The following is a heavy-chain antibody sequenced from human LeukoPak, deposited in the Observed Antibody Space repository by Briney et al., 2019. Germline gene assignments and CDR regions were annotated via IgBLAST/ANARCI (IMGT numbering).Heavy chain of an antibody. CDR1: GYTFTSFD. J-gene: IGHJ4*02. CDR3: ARGPPNWGMVGY. D-gene: IGHD7-27*01. V-gene: IGHV1-8*01. Sequence: ASVKVSCKASGYTFTSFDFNWVRQATGQGLEWMGWMKSNNGHTGYAQKFQGRVTMTRDTSISTAYMELSSLTFEDTAVYYCARGPPNWGMVGYWGQGTLVSVSS. CDR2: MKSNNGHT.